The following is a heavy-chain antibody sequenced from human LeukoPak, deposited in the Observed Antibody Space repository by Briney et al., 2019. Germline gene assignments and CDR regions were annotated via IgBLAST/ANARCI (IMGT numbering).Heavy chain of an antibody. CDR2: IWYDGSNK. V-gene: IGHV3-33*01. J-gene: IGHJ6*02. D-gene: IGHD3-16*01. CDR1: GFTFSSYG. Sequence: GGSLRLSCAASGFTFSSYGMHWVRQAPGKGLEWVAVIWYDGSNKYYADSVKGRFTISRDNAKNSLYLQMNSLRDEDTAVYYCARDLDGMDVWGQGTTVTVSS. CDR3: ARDLDGMDV.